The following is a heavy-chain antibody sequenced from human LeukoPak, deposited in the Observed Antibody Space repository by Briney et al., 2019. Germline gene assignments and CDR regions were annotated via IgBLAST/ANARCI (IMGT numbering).Heavy chain of an antibody. J-gene: IGHJ6*02. CDR3: ARAKTNVVVGTAYYYYGMDV. Sequence: ASVTVSCKASGYTFTSDDINWVRQATGQGLEWMGWMNPNSGNTGYVQKFQGRVTMTRNTSISTAYMELSSLRSDDTAVYYCARAKTNVVVGTAYYYYGMDVWGQGTTVTVSS. CDR2: MNPNSGNT. CDR1: GYTFTSDD. V-gene: IGHV1-8*01. D-gene: IGHD2-15*01.